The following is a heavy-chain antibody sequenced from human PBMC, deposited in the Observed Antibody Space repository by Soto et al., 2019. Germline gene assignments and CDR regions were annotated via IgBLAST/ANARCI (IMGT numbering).Heavy chain of an antibody. CDR2: IWYDGSNK. CDR1: GFTFSSYG. J-gene: IGHJ4*02. CDR3: AKAWDTAMVNVYFDY. V-gene: IGHV3-30*02. D-gene: IGHD5-18*01. Sequence: PGGSLRLSCAASGFTFSSYGMHWVRQAPGKGLEWVAVIWYDGSNKYYADSVKGRFTISRDNSKNTLYLQMNSLRAEDTAVYYCAKAWDTAMVNVYFDYWGQGTLVTVSS.